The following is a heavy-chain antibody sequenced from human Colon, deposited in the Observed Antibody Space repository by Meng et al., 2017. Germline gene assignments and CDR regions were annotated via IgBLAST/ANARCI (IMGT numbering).Heavy chain of an antibody. J-gene: IGHJ4*02. CDR3: ALGLGGTDSNWLYYPDY. V-gene: IGHV1-3*01. CDR1: GHTLTRHP. CDR2: INAGNGNT. Sequence: QFQLVQSGAEAKRPGVSVKVSCRASGHTLTRHPLHWVRQAPGQRLEWMGWINAGNGNTKYSQKFQGRLIITRDTSASTAYMDLSSLRSEDTAVYYCALGLGGTDSNWLYYPDYWGQGTLVTVSS. D-gene: IGHD6-13*01.